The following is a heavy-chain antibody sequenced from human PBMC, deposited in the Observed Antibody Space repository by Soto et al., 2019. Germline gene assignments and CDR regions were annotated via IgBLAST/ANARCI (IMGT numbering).Heavy chain of an antibody. J-gene: IGHJ6*01. Sequence: QVQLQESGPGLVKPSETLSLTCTVSGGSISGYYWSWIRQPPGKGLEWTGYMYTTGSTVYNPSFKSRVTISVATSKNQFSLKVNSVTAADTAVYDCARDLWGYCGTDCYPLRCWRPGTRVNVSS. V-gene: IGHV4-59*01. D-gene: IGHD2-21*02. CDR3: ARDLWGYCGTDCYPLRC. CDR1: GGSISGYY. CDR2: MYTTGST.